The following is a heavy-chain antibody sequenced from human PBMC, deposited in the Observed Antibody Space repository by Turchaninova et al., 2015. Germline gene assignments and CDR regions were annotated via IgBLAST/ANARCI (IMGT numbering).Heavy chain of an antibody. CDR1: GFSLSTSGVG. Sequence: QITLKESGPTLVKPTQTLTLTCPFSGFSLSTSGVGVGWIRQPPGKALEWLELIYWDDDKRDTPSLKRRLTSTTAPSKNQVVLTMTNMDPVDTATYYCAAQQLVMYYFDYWGQGTLVTVSS. CDR3: AAQQLVMYYFDY. D-gene: IGHD6-13*01. J-gene: IGHJ4*02. CDR2: IYWDDDK. V-gene: IGHV2-5*02.